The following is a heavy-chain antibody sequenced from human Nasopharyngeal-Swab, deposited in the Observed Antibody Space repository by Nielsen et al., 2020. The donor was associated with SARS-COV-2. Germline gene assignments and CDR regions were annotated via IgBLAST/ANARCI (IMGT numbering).Heavy chain of an antibody. J-gene: IGHJ6*03. CDR1: GFTFSSYA. CDR3: AKEATLGGVGDYYYMDV. CDR2: ISGSGGST. D-gene: IGHD3-3*01. Sequence: GRSLRLSCAASGFTFSSYAMSWVRQAPGKGLEWVSAISGSGGSTYYADSVKGRFTISRDNSKNTLYLQMNSLRADDTAVYYCAKEATLGGVGDYYYMDVWGKGTTVTVSS. V-gene: IGHV3-23*01.